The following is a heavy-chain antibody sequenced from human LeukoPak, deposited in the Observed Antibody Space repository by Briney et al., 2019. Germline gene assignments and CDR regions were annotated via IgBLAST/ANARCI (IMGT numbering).Heavy chain of an antibody. Sequence: SGGSLRLSCAASGFTFSSYWMHWVRQAPGKGLVWVSRINSDGSSTSYADSVKGRFTISRDNSRTTLYLQMISLRADDTAVYYCAKSYNNPTVAVRVRGVIPYFDYWGQGSLVTVSS. D-gene: IGHD3-10*01. CDR3: AKSYNNPTVAVRVRGVIPYFDY. J-gene: IGHJ4*02. CDR2: INSDGSST. V-gene: IGHV3-74*01. CDR1: GFTFSSYW.